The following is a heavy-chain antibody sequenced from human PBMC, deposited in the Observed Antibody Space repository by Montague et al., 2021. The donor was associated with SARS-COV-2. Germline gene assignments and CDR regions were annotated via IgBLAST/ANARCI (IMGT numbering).Heavy chain of an antibody. J-gene: IGHJ4*02. CDR2: IHHTGSS. CDR3: ARDGFYYDSSGEYLETGGFDN. V-gene: IGHV4-59*01. CDR1: GGSISNYY. Sequence: SETLSLTCTVSGGSISNYYWSWIRQSPGKRLEWIGYIHHTGSSNYSPSLKSRVTISLGTSRNQFSLKLSFVTAADTAVYYCARDGFYYDSSGEYLETGGFDNWGQGTLATVSS. D-gene: IGHD3-22*01.